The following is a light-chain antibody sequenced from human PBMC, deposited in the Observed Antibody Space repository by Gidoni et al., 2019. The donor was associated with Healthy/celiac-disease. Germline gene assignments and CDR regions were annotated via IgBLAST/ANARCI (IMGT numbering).Light chain of an antibody. CDR3: QQYYSTRPT. V-gene: IGKV4-1*01. CDR1: QSVLYSSNNKNY. CDR2: WAS. J-gene: IGKJ1*01. Sequence: DIVMTQSPDSLAVSLGERATINCKSSQSVLYSSNNKNYLAWYQQKPGQPPKLLIYWASTRESGVPDRFRGSGSVTDFTLTISSLQAEDVAVYYCQQYYSTRPTFGQGTKVEIK.